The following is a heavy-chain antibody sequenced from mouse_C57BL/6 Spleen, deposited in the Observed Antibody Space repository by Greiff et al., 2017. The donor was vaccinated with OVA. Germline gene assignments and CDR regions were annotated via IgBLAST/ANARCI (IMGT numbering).Heavy chain of an antibody. V-gene: IGHV5-6*01. CDR3: ARPTTTVVEGYYFDY. J-gene: IGHJ2*01. D-gene: IGHD1-1*01. CDR2: ISSGGSYT. Sequence: EVHLVESGGDLVKPGGSLKLSCAASGFTFSSYGMSWVRQTPDKRLEWVATISSGGSYTYYPDSVKGRFTISRDNAKNTLYLQMSSLKSEDTAMYYCARPTTTVVEGYYFDYWGQGTTLTVSS. CDR1: GFTFSSYG.